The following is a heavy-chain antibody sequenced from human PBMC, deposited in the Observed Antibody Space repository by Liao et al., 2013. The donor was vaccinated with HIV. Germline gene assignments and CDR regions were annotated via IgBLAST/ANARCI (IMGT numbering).Heavy chain of an antibody. V-gene: IGHV4-39*07. CDR2: VYYSGSA. D-gene: IGHD6-13*01. Sequence: QPQLQESGPRLVKPSETLSLACTVSSGSMSRDSYYWGWIRQSPGKGLSGLGVVYYSGSANYNPSLKSRVTISMDTSNNQFSLRLSSVTAADTAVYFCARDQYSSNWYKYWGQGTLVTVSS. J-gene: IGHJ4*02. CDR3: ARDQYSSNWYKY. CDR1: SGSMSRDSYY.